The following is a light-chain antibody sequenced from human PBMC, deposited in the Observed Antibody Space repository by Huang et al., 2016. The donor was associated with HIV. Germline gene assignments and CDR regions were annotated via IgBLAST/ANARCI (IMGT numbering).Light chain of an antibody. Sequence: DIVITQSPDSLALSLGERANVNCKSSQTILYSSKNKKYLAWYQQRPGQPPKLLIYWASTRECGVPDRFSGSGSGTDFTLTISSLQAEDVAVYYCQQYFETPLTFGRGTKVEIK. J-gene: IGKJ4*01. CDR1: QTILYSSKNKKY. CDR3: QQYFETPLT. CDR2: WAS. V-gene: IGKV4-1*01.